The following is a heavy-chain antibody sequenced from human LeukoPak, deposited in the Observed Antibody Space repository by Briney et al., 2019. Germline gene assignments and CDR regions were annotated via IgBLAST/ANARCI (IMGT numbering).Heavy chain of an antibody. D-gene: IGHD4-11*01. CDR2: IYHSGGP. CDR1: GGSIRSGGY. V-gene: IGHV4-31*11. J-gene: IGHJ4*02. Sequence: SESLSLSSGVSGGSIRSGGYWTWIRQHPGKGREWIGYIYHSGGPYYHPSLKSRVGISVDTSKNQFSLRLSSVTAADTAVYYCARGPYSNYGTLDFWGQGILVTVSS. CDR3: ARGPYSNYGTLDF.